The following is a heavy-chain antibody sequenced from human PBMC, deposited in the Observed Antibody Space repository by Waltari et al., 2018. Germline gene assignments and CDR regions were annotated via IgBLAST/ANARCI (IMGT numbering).Heavy chain of an antibody. V-gene: IGHV3-7*01. D-gene: IGHD1-26*01. CDR3: ARSGMKFTFDY. CDR2: IKEDGSDK. J-gene: IGHJ4*02. Sequence: EVQVVESGGGLVQPGGSLGLACGSSGFPFGSYWSTWVRQAPGEGLEWVANIKEDGSDKEYADSVKGRFSISRDNAKDSLYLQMNSLRAEDTALYYCARSGMKFTFDYWGRGTPVIVSS. CDR1: GFPFGSYW.